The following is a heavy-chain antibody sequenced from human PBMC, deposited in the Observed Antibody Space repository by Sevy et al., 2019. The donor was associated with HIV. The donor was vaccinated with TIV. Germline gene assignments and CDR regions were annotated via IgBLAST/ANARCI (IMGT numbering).Heavy chain of an antibody. D-gene: IGHD3-9*01. CDR1: GFTFSSYA. CDR2: ISGSGGST. V-gene: IGHV3-23*01. Sequence: GGSLRLSCAASGFTFSSYAMSWVRQAPGKGLEWVSAISGSGGSTYYADSVKGRFTISRDNSKNTLYLQMNSLRAEDTAVYYCTKCHILTGYLPFDYWGQGTLVTVSS. J-gene: IGHJ4*02. CDR3: TKCHILTGYLPFDY.